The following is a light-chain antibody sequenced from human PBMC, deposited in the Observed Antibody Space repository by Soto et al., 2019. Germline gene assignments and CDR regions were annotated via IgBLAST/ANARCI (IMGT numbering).Light chain of an antibody. J-gene: IGLJ2*01. CDR2: DVS. V-gene: IGLV2-14*03. CDR3: SSYRSGSTLV. CDR1: SSDVGGSTY. Sequence: QSALTQPASVSGSPGQSITISCTGTSSDVGGSTYVSWYQQHPGKAPKLIIYDVSNRPSGISNRFSGSKSGNTASLTISGLQAEDEADYYCSSYRSGSTLVFGGGTKVTVL.